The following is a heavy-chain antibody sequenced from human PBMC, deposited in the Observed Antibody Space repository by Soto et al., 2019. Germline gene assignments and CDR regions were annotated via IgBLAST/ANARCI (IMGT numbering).Heavy chain of an antibody. CDR2: TYFRSKWYN. D-gene: IGHD5-12*01. CDR1: GDSVSSNTSS. V-gene: IGHV6-1*01. Sequence: SQTLSLTFVISGDSVSSNTSSWNWIRQSPSRVLEWLGRTYFRSKWYNDYAVSVKSRIIINPDTSNNQFSLQLNSVTPEDTAVYFCAKGDNLGPKTGYAFDPWGQG. J-gene: IGHJ5*02. CDR3: AKGDNLGPKTGYAFDP.